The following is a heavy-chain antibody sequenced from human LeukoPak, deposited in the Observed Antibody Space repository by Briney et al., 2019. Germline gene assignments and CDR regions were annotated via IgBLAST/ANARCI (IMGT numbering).Heavy chain of an antibody. J-gene: IGHJ6*03. CDR2: ISSSSSYI. V-gene: IGHV3-21*01. CDR3: ARVPKSGSYCGGDCPPYYYYMDV. D-gene: IGHD2-21*02. Sequence: TGGSPRLSCAASGFTFSSYSMNWVRQAPGKGLEWVSSISSSSSYIYYADSVKGRFTISRDNAKNSLYLQMNSLRAEDTAVYYCARVPKSGSYCGGDCPPYYYYMDVWGKGTTVTVSS. CDR1: GFTFSSYS.